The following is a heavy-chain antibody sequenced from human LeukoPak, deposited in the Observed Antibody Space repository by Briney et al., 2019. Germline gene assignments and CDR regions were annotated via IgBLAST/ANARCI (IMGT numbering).Heavy chain of an antibody. CDR2: IYYSGST. D-gene: IGHD1-26*01. J-gene: IGHJ6*02. V-gene: IGHV4-59*01. CDR1: GGSISNYY. CDR3: ARVGGTNYYYYGMDV. Sequence: SETLSLTCTVSGGSISNYYWSWIRQPPGKGLEWIGYIYYSGSTNYNPSLKSRVTISVDTSKNQFSLRLSSVTAADTAVYYCARVGGTNYYYYGMDVWGQGTTVTVSS.